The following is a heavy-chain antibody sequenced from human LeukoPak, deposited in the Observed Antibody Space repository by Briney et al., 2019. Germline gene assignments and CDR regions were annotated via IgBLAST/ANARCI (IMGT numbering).Heavy chain of an antibody. J-gene: IGHJ3*01. CDR2: INTNTGNP. CDR3: ARGTYSSSWPNKF. Sequence: GASVKVSCKASGYTFSSYAMNWVRQAPGQGLEWMGWINTNTGNPTYAQGFTGRFVFALDTSVSTAYLQISSLKPEDTAVYYCARGTYSSSWPNKFWGQGTMVTVSS. D-gene: IGHD6-13*01. V-gene: IGHV7-4-1*02. CDR1: GYTFSSYA.